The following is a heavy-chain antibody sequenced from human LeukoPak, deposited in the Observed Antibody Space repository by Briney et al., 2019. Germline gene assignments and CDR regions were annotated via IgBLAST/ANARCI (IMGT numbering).Heavy chain of an antibody. Sequence: AGGSLRLSCAASGFTFSSYGMHWVRQAPGKGLEWVAVISYDGSNKYYADSVKGRFTVSRDNSKNTLYLQMNSLRAEDTAVYYCAKEASGYSSSWYFDYWGQGTLVTVSS. J-gene: IGHJ4*02. CDR3: AKEASGYSSSWYFDY. CDR2: ISYDGSNK. D-gene: IGHD6-13*01. V-gene: IGHV3-30*18. CDR1: GFTFSSYG.